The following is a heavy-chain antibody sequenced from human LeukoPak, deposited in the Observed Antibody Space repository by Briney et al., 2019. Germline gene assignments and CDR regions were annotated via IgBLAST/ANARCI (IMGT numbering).Heavy chain of an antibody. CDR2: ISSSGSTI. CDR1: GFTFSDYY. Sequence: GGSLRLSCAASGFTFSDYYMSWIRQAPGKGLEWVSYISSSGSTIYYADSVKGRFTISRDNAKNSLYLQMNSLRAEDTAVYYCTTDRDSSGYYSPFLYYWGQGTLVTVSS. D-gene: IGHD3-22*01. V-gene: IGHV3-11*01. CDR3: TTDRDSSGYYSPFLYY. J-gene: IGHJ4*02.